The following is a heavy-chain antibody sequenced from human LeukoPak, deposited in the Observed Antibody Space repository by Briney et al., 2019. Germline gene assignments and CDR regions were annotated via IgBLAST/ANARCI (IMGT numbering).Heavy chain of an antibody. CDR2: IWFDGSDE. Sequence: GGSLRLSCAASGFAFSSYGMHWVRQAPGKALEWVAVIWFDGSDEYYADSVKGRFTISRDNAKHSLYLQMDSLRAEDTAVYYCVPDPDTTMPWGPGTLVTVSS. D-gene: IGHD5-18*01. V-gene: IGHV3-33*01. CDR3: VPDPDTTMP. J-gene: IGHJ4*02. CDR1: GFAFSSYG.